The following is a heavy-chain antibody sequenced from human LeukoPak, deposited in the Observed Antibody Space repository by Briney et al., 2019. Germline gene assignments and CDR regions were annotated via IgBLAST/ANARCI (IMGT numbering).Heavy chain of an antibody. CDR2: ISSSGSTI. CDR3: AGEKIGKGRKLGATTHYYYYYYMDV. J-gene: IGHJ6*03. D-gene: IGHD1-26*01. Sequence: GGSLRLSCAASGFTFSDYYMNWIRQAPGKGLEWVSYISSSGSTIYYADSVKGRFTISRDNAKNSLYLQMNSLRAEDTAVYYCAGEKIGKGRKLGATTHYYYYYYMDVWGKGTTVTISS. CDR1: GFTFSDYY. V-gene: IGHV3-11*01.